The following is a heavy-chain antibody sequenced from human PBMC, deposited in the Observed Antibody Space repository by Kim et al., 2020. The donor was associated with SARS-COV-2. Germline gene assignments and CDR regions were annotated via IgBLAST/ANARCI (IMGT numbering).Heavy chain of an antibody. J-gene: IGHJ4*02. CDR1: GYSFTSYW. V-gene: IGHV5-51*01. D-gene: IGHD1-26*01. CDR2: IYPGDSDT. Sequence: GESLKISCKGSGYSFTSYWIGWVRQMPGKGLEWMGIIYPGDSDTRYSPSFQGQVTISADKSISTAYLQWSSLKASDTAMYYCARARVTTGIVGATPLDYWGQGTLVTVSS. CDR3: ARARVTTGIVGATPLDY.